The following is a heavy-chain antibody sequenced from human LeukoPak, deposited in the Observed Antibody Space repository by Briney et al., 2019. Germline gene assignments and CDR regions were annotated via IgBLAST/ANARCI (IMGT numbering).Heavy chain of an antibody. V-gene: IGHV3-48*01. CDR2: ISSGSSTI. CDR1: GFTFSSYS. CDR3: ARVRNLRGDY. J-gene: IGHJ4*02. Sequence: GGSLRPSCAASGFTFSSYSMNWVRQAPGKGLEWVSYISSGSSTIYYADSVKGRFTISRDNAKNSLYLQMNSLRAEDTAVYYCARVRNLRGDYWGQGTLVTVSS. D-gene: IGHD4-17*01.